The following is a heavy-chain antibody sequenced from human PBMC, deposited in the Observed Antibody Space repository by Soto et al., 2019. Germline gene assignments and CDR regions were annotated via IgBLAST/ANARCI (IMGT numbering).Heavy chain of an antibody. CDR1: GFTFSSYA. V-gene: IGHV3-23*01. J-gene: IGHJ3*02. CDR3: AKDRGVAAADTDAFDI. CDR2: ISGSGGST. Sequence: GGSLRLSCAASGFTFSSYAMSWVRQAPGKGLEWVSAISGSGGSTYYADSVKGRFTISRDNSKNTLYLQMNSLRAEDTAVYYCAKDRGVAAADTDAFDIPGQGTMVTGSS. D-gene: IGHD6-13*01.